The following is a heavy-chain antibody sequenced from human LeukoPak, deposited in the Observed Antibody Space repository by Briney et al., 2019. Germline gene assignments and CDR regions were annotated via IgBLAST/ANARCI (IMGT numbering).Heavy chain of an antibody. V-gene: IGHV1-2*06. CDR2: INPNSGGT. Sequence: ASVKVSCKASGYTFTGYYMHWVRQAPGQGLEWMGRINPNSGGTNYAQKFQGRVTMTRDTSISTAYMELSRLRSDDTAVYYCARKKMVRGAASVGYYYYYMDVWGKGTTVTASS. CDR3: ARKKMVRGAASVGYYYYYMDV. CDR1: GYTFTGYY. J-gene: IGHJ6*03. D-gene: IGHD3-10*01.